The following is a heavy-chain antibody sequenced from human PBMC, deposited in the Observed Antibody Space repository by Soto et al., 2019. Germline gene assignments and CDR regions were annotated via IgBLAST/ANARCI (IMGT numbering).Heavy chain of an antibody. CDR3: AKGASTTVFAFNDY. J-gene: IGHJ4*02. CDR2: ISWNSGNI. Sequence: EVQLVESGGGLVQPGRSLRLSCAASGFIFDEYAMHWVRQAPGKGLEWVSSISWNSGNIGYADSVKGRFTISRDNAKNSLYQQMNSVRGEDTALYYCAKGASTTVFAFNDYWGQGTLVTVSS. CDR1: GFIFDEYA. V-gene: IGHV3-9*01. D-gene: IGHD4-17*01.